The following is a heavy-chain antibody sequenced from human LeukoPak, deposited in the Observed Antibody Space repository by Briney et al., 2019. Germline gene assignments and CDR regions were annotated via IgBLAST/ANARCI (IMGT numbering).Heavy chain of an antibody. V-gene: IGHV4-59*01. CDR2: IYYSGST. D-gene: IGHD1-14*01. Sequence: SETLSLTCTVSGGSISSYYWSWIRQPPGKGLEWIGYIYYSGSTNYNPSLKSRVTISVDTSKNQFSLKLSSVTAADTAVYYCARSEGTTSTSADYWGQGTLVTVSS. J-gene: IGHJ4*02. CDR1: GGSISSYY. CDR3: ARSEGTTSTSADY.